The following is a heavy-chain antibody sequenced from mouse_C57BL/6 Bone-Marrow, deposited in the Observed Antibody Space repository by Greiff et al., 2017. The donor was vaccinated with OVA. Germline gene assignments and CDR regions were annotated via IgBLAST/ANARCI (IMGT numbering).Heavy chain of an antibody. Sequence: EVQLQESGGGLVKPGGSLKLSCAASGFTFSDYGMHWVRQAPEKGLEWVAYISSGSSTIYYADTVKGRFTISRDNAKNTLFLQMTSLRSEYTAMYYCARPDGNYEVAYWGQGTLVTVSA. CDR2: ISSGSSTI. V-gene: IGHV5-17*01. CDR1: GFTFSDYG. CDR3: ARPDGNYEVAY. D-gene: IGHD2-1*01. J-gene: IGHJ3*01.